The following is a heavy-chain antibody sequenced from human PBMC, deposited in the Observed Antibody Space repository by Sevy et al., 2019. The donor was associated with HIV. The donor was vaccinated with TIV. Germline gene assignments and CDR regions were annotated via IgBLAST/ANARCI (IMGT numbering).Heavy chain of an antibody. CDR3: ARGRGGTIFGVAYYYGMDV. CDR2: IYSGGST. Sequence: GGSLRLSCAASGFTVSSNYMSWVRQAPGKGLEWVSVIYSGGSTYYADSVKGRFTISRDNSKNTLYLQMNSLRVEDTAVYYCARGRGGTIFGVAYYYGMDVWGQGTTVTVSS. V-gene: IGHV3-53*01. J-gene: IGHJ6*02. CDR1: GFTVSSNY. D-gene: IGHD3-3*01.